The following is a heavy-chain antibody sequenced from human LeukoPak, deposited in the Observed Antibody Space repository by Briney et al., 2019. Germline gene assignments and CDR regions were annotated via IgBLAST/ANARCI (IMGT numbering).Heavy chain of an antibody. CDR1: GGSVGGADYY. D-gene: IGHD1-26*01. CDR2: IYSSGTT. J-gene: IGHJ4*02. CDR3: ARHDSGSAYFDY. Sequence: PSETLSLTCTVSGGSVGGADYYWSWIRQPPGEGLGWIGYIYSSGTTDYNPSLKSRLTISLDTSKKQFFLSLNSVTAADTAVYYCARHDSGSAYFDYWGQGTLVTVSS. V-gene: IGHV4-30-4*01.